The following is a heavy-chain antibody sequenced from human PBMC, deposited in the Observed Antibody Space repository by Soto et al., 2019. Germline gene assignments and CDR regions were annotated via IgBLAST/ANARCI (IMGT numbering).Heavy chain of an antibody. CDR2: ISGSGDRT. D-gene: IGHD3-22*01. CDR1: GITISNYP. Sequence: PGGSLRLSCAASGITISNYPMSWVRQAPGKGLDWVSGISGSGDRTYYADSAKGRFTNSKDISKNSLSLQLDSLRVEDTAVYFCVKDDGGYPSTAPHWGQGTLVTVSS. V-gene: IGHV3-23*01. CDR3: VKDDGGYPSTAPH. J-gene: IGHJ4*02.